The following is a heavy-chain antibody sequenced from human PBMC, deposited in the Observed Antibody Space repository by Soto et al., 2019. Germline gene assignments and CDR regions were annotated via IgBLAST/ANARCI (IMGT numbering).Heavy chain of an antibody. Sequence: QVQLVESGGGVVQPGTSLRLSCAASGFTFSHYGIHWVRQAPGKGLEWVAVTWSGGRGEYYADSVSGRFTISRDNSKTPVYLQMNSLRAEDTAVYYCAKDDDTSSHYSLLDFRGQGTLVTVSS. CDR1: GFTFSHYG. CDR2: TWSGGRGE. J-gene: IGHJ4*02. V-gene: IGHV3-33*06. CDR3: AKDDDTSSHYSLLDF. D-gene: IGHD3-22*01.